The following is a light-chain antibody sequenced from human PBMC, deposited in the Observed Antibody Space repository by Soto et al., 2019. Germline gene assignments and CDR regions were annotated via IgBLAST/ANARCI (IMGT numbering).Light chain of an antibody. V-gene: IGLV2-8*01. CDR2: EVS. Sequence: QSALTQPPSASGSPGQSVTISCTGTSSDVGGYNFVSWYQQHPGKAPKLMIYEVSKRPSGVPDRFSGSKSGNTASLTVSGLQAEDEADYYCSSNAGNNNHYVFGSGTQLTVL. J-gene: IGLJ1*01. CDR1: SSDVGGYNF. CDR3: SSNAGNNNHYV.